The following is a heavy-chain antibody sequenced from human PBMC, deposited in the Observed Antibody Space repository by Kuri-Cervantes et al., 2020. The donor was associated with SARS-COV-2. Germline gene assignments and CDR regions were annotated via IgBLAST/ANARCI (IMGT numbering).Heavy chain of an antibody. V-gene: IGHV1-8*02. Sequence: ASVKVSCKASGYTFISYGFSWVRQAPGQGLEWMGWISANSGNTGYAQKFQGRVTMTRNTSISTAYMELSSLRSEDTAVYYCARSSSGSNREDWFDPWGQGTLVTVS. CDR2: ISANSGNT. D-gene: IGHD1-26*01. CDR3: ARSSSGSNREDWFDP. J-gene: IGHJ5*02. CDR1: GYTFISYG.